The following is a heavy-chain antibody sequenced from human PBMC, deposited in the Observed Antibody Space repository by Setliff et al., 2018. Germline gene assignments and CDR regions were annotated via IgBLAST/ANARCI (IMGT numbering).Heavy chain of an antibody. CDR3: ARVRITPYGMDV. J-gene: IGHJ6*04. D-gene: IGHD3-10*01. CDR1: GGSMGSYY. Sequence: SETLSLTCTVSGGSMGSYYWTWIRQSAGKGLEWIGRVYTTGSTAFNPSLNSRVTMSLDKSKNQFSLKLYSVTAADTAVYFCARVRITPYGMDVWGKGTTVT. V-gene: IGHV4-4*07. CDR2: VYTTGST.